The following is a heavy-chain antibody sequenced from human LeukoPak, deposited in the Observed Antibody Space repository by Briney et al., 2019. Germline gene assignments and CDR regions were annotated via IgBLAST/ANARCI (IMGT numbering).Heavy chain of an antibody. CDR3: ASFEGELDIDY. Sequence: SETLSLTCAVYGGSLSGYYWSWIRQPPGKWLEWIGEINHSGSTNYNPSLKSRVTISVDTSKNQFSLKLSSVTAADTAVYYCASFEGELDIDYWGQGTLVTVSS. V-gene: IGHV4-34*01. CDR1: GGSLSGYY. D-gene: IGHD1-26*01. J-gene: IGHJ4*02. CDR2: INHSGST.